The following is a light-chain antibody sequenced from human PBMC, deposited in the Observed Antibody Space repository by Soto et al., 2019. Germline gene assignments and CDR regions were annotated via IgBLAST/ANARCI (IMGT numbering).Light chain of an antibody. J-gene: IGKJ5*01. CDR2: GAS. Sequence: EFVLTQSPGTLSLSPGERATLSCRASQSVSSSYLAWYQQKPGQAPRLLIYGASSRATGIPDRFSGSGSGTDFTLTISRLEPEDFAVYYCQQYGSSPVFGQGTRLEI. CDR3: QQYGSSPV. CDR1: QSVSSSY. V-gene: IGKV3-20*01.